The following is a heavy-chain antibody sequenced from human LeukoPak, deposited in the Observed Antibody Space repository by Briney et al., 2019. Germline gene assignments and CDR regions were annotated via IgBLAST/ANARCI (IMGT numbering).Heavy chain of an antibody. Sequence: TGGSLRLSCAASGFTFSSYSMNWVRQAPGKGLEWVSSISSSSSYIYYADSVKGRFTISRDNSKNTLYLQMNSLRAEDTAVYYCAKDFRNGYFDYWGQGTLVTVSS. CDR3: AKDFRNGYFDY. CDR2: ISSSSSYI. D-gene: IGHD2-8*01. CDR1: GFTFSSYS. J-gene: IGHJ4*02. V-gene: IGHV3-21*01.